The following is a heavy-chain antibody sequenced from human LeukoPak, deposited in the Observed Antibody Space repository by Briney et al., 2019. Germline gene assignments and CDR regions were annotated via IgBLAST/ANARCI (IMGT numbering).Heavy chain of an antibody. Sequence: GGSLRLSCTGSGFTFGDHAMAWVRQAPGKGLEWVGLIRSEAYGETTEYAASGRDRFTISRDNSRSVAYLQMNSLKTEDTAMYYCARGPILLWLHNGMDVWGQGTTVTVSS. CDR2: IRSEAYGETT. J-gene: IGHJ6*02. V-gene: IGHV3-49*04. CDR3: ARGPILLWLHNGMDV. D-gene: IGHD3-10*01. CDR1: GFTFGDHA.